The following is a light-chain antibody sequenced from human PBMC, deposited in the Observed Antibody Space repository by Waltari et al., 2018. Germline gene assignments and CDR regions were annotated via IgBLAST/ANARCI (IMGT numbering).Light chain of an antibody. CDR1: QDISSS. J-gene: IGKJ5*01. V-gene: IGKV1-33*01. Sequence: IQLTQSPSSLSASVADRLTITCQARQDISSSLNWYQQKPVKPPKLLINDASTLHTGVPSNCIGGGSVTTFTFTISSLQPEDIATYYCQQYDTLPITFGQGTRLEVK. CDR2: DAS. CDR3: QQYDTLPIT.